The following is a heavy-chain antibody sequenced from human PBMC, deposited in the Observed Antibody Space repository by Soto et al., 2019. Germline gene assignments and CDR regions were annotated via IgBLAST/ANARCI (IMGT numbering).Heavy chain of an antibody. CDR3: AKDRGLKVQYGSGSYYDY. CDR1: GFTFDDYA. J-gene: IGHJ4*02. V-gene: IGHV3-9*01. Sequence: QSGGSLRLSCAASGFTFDDYAMHWVRQAPGKGLEWVSGISWNSGSIGYADSVKGRFTISRDNAKNSLYLQMNSLRAEDTALYYCAKDRGLKVQYGSGSYYDYWGQGTLVTVSS. D-gene: IGHD3-10*01. CDR2: ISWNSGSI.